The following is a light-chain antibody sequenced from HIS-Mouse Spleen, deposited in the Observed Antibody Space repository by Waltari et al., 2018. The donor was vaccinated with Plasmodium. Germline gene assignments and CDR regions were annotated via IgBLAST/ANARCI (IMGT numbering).Light chain of an antibody. CDR3: YSTDSSGNHRV. CDR2: EDR. CDR1: ALPKNY. V-gene: IGLV3-10*01. J-gene: IGLJ3*02. Sequence: SYELTQPPSVSVSPGQTARITCSGDALPKNYAYWYQQKSGQAPVLVIYEDRKRPSGIPGRFSGSSSGTMATLTISGAQVEDEADYYCYSTDSSGNHRVFGGGTKLTVL.